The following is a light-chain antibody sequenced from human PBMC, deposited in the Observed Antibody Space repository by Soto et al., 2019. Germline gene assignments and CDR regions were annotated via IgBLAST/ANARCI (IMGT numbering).Light chain of an antibody. CDR3: SSYAGSVTLFV. Sequence: QSVLTQPASVSGSPGQSITISCTGTSNDVGFYDLVSWYQQHPGKAPKLLIYEGSKRPSGVSDRFSGSKSGNTASLTISGLQSEDEADYYCSSYAGSVTLFVXGTGTKVTVL. J-gene: IGLJ1*01. V-gene: IGLV2-23*01. CDR2: EGS. CDR1: SNDVGFYDL.